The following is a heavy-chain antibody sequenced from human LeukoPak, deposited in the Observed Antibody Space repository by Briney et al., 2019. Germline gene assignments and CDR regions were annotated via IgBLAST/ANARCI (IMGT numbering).Heavy chain of an antibody. CDR3: ADGSGYY. V-gene: IGHV3-7*01. CDR2: MKQDGSGE. CDR1: GFNFSSYW. Sequence: PGGSLRLSRAASGFNFSSYWMSWVRQAPGTGLEWVAHMKQDGSGEYYVDSVKGRFTISRDNAKNSLYLQMNSLRAEDTAVYYCADGSGYYWGQGTLVTVSS. D-gene: IGHD6-19*01. J-gene: IGHJ4*02.